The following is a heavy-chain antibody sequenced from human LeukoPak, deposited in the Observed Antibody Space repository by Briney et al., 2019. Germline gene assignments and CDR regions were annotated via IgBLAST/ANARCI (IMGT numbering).Heavy chain of an antibody. Sequence: SETLPLICTVSGDSVSSGGHYWGWIRQTPGKRLEWVGNIYFSWDTSYNPSLKSRLTMSVDTSKNQLFLNLDSVTAADTAVYYCARDSGFCLYWGKGTMVTLAS. V-gene: IGHV4-39*07. D-gene: IGHD3-22*01. CDR3: ARDSGFCLY. J-gene: IGHJ4*02. CDR1: GDSVSSGGHY. CDR2: IYFSWDT.